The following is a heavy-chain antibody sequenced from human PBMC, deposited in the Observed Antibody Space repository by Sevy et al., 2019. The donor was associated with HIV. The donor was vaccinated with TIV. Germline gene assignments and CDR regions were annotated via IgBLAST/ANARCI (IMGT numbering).Heavy chain of an antibody. D-gene: IGHD6-13*01. Sequence: GESLKISCTASGFTFGDYWMNWVRQAPGKGLEWVGNIKEDGSETYYVDSMKGRFTISRDNAKNSLYLQMNSLRAEDTAVYYCAKGVDSWGQGTLVTVSS. J-gene: IGHJ4*02. CDR2: IKEDGSET. V-gene: IGHV3-7*01. CDR3: AKGVDS. CDR1: GFTFGDYW.